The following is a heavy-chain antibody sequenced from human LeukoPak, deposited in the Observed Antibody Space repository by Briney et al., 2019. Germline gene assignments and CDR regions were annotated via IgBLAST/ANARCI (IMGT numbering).Heavy chain of an antibody. CDR1: QFTFSNYE. Sequence: GGSLRLSCVAYQFTFSNYEMNWGRQAPGKGLEWLSYISFGGSSIHYADSAKRRFTISRDNAKNSLYLQMNSLRAEDTAVYYCARSKGGWRLFDYWGQGTLVTVSS. D-gene: IGHD6-19*01. CDR3: ARSKGGWRLFDY. V-gene: IGHV3-48*03. CDR2: ISFGGSSI. J-gene: IGHJ4*02.